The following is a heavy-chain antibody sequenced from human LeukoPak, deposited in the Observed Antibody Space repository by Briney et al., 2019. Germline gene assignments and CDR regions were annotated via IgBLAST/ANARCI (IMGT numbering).Heavy chain of an antibody. CDR2: IRRKANSYAT. V-gene: IGHV3-73*01. CDR1: GFPFSGSA. J-gene: IGHJ4*02. D-gene: IGHD1-26*01. Sequence: PGGSLRLSCAASGFPFSGSAMHWVRQASGKGLEWVGRIRRKANSYATAYAASVKGRFTISRDDSKNTAYLQMNSLKTEDTAVYYCTSNSGSYGNWGQGTLVTVSS. CDR3: TSNSGSYGN.